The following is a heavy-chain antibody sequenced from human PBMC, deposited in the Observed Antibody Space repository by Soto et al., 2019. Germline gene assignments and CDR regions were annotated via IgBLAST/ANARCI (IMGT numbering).Heavy chain of an antibody. Sequence: QPGGSLRLSCAASGFTFSSYAMSWVRQAPGKGLEWVSAISGSGGSTYYADSVKGRFTISRDNSKNTLYLQMNSLRAEDTAVYYCAKLPPTPDCSSTSCLFDYWGQGTLVTSPQ. CDR2: ISGSGGST. V-gene: IGHV3-23*01. CDR3: AKLPPTPDCSSTSCLFDY. CDR1: GFTFSSYA. J-gene: IGHJ4*02. D-gene: IGHD2-2*01.